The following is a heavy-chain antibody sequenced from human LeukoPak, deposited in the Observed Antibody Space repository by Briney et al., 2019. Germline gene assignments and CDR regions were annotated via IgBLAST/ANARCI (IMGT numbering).Heavy chain of an antibody. V-gene: IGHV4-39*01. CDR1: GGSISSSGYY. D-gene: IGHD3-10*01. CDR2: VYYSGSA. CDR3: ADFYASGSYYNGWFDP. J-gene: IGHJ5*02. Sequence: PSGTLSLTCTVSGGSISSSGYYWAWIRQPPGKGLEWMGSVYYSGSAYYNPSLKSRVTISIDTSKNQFSLKVISVTAADTAVYFCADFYASGSYYNGWFDPWGQGTLVTVSS.